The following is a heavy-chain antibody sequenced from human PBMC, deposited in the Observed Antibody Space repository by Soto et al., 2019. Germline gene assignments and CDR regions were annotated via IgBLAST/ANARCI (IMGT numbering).Heavy chain of an antibody. CDR3: AREGGSYYYFHS. Sequence: QVQLVQSGAEVKKPGSSVKVSCKASGGTFSSYAISWVRQAPGQGLGWMGGIISIYGTANYAQKFQGRATITADESTSTAYMEQSSLRSEDTAVYYCAREGGSYYYFHSWGQGTLVTVSS. CDR2: IISIYGTA. J-gene: IGHJ4*02. CDR1: GGTFSSYA. D-gene: IGHD1-26*01. V-gene: IGHV1-69*01.